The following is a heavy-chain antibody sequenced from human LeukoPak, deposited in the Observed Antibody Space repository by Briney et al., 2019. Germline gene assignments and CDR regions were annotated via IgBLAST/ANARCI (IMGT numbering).Heavy chain of an antibody. CDR1: GDSISLSFYY. D-gene: IGHD6-6*01. CDR3: ARDAAARSFDY. V-gene: IGHV4-39*07. CDR2: VYYSGTT. Sequence: SETLSLTCSVSGDSISLSFYYWGWIRQPPGKALEWIGSVYYSGTTSYNPSLKSRVTISVDMSKNHFSLRLRSVTAADTAMYYCARDAAARSFDYWGQGTLVTVSS. J-gene: IGHJ4*02.